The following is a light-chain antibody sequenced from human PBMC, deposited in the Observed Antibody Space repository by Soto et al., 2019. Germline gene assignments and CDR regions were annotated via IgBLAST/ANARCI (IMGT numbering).Light chain of an antibody. V-gene: IGKV3-20*01. Sequence: EIVLTQSPGTLSLSPGDSATLSCRASQTVISDYLAWYQQTPGQAPRLLIYGASSRATGTPDRFSGRGSGTDFSLTISRLEPGDFAVYYCQVYGNSMWTFGQGTKVDIK. CDR3: QVYGNSMWT. CDR2: GAS. CDR1: QTVISDY. J-gene: IGKJ1*01.